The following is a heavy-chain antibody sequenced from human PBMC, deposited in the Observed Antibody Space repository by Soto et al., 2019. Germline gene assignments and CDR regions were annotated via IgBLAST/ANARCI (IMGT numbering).Heavy chain of an antibody. CDR1: GYTFTTYD. CDR3: ARGGYSSSWEFDF. J-gene: IGHJ4*02. D-gene: IGHD6-6*01. V-gene: IGHV1-8*01. CDR2: VSPHSGST. Sequence: QVQLVQSGAEVKKPGASLRVSCKASGYTFTTYDINWVRQTPGQGLEWMGWVSPHSGSTGFAQKFQGRLTMTTNTTITIAYMDLISLRSDDSAVYFCARGGYSSSWEFDFWGQGTLVTVS.